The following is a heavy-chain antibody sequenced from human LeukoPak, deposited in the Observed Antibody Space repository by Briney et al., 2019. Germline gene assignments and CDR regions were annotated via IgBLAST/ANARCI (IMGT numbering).Heavy chain of an antibody. CDR1: GYTFSSYA. Sequence: GGSLRLSCAASGYTFSSYAMHWVRQAPGKGLEYVSAISSYGDSTYYADSVKGRFTISRDNSKKTLYLEMGSLRAEDMAVYYCARGNRGNYYYGMDVWGQGTTVTVSS. CDR2: ISSYGDST. CDR3: ARGNRGNYYYGMDV. V-gene: IGHV3-64*02. J-gene: IGHJ6*02.